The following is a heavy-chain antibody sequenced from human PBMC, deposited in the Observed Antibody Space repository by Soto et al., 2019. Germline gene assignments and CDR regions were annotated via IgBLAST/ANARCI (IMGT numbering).Heavy chain of an antibody. Sequence: QVKLVESGGGVVQPGRSLRLSCAASGFTFSSYGMHWVRQAPGKGLEWVAVISYDGSNKYYADSVKGRFTISRDNSKNTLYLQMNSLRAEDTAVYYCGTGTYYWGQGTLVTVSS. CDR2: ISYDGSNK. CDR1: GFTFSSYG. D-gene: IGHD1-7*01. V-gene: IGHV3-30*03. J-gene: IGHJ4*02. CDR3: GTGTYY.